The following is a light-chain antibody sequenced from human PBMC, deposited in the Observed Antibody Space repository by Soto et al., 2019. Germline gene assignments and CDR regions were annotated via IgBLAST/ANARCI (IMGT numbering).Light chain of an antibody. V-gene: IGKV1-5*01. CDR2: DAS. Sequence: DIQMTQSPSTLSASVGDRVSITCRACQSISSWLAWYQQKPGKAPKLLIYDASNLESGVPSRFSGSGSGTEFTLTISNLQPDDFATYYCQQYENYWTFGQGTKVDIK. J-gene: IGKJ1*01. CDR3: QQYENYWT. CDR1: QSISSW.